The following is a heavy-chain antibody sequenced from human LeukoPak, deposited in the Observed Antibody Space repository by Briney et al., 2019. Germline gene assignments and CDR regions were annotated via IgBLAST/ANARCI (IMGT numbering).Heavy chain of an antibody. CDR3: SRDSSPNYYDNSGYGLDI. CDR2: ISGSGGST. D-gene: IGHD3-22*01. V-gene: IGHV3-23*01. CDR1: GFTFSSYA. J-gene: IGHJ3*02. Sequence: GGSLRLSCAASGFTFSSYAMSWVRQAPGKGLEWVSAISGSGGSTYYADSVKGRFTISRDNAKNTVYLQMNSLRAEDTAVYYCSRDSSPNYYDNSGYGLDIWGQGTMVTVSS.